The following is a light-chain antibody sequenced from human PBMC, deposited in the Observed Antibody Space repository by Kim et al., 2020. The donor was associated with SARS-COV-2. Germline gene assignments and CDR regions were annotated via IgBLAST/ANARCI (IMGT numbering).Light chain of an antibody. CDR1: QSISSGF. J-gene: IGKJ2*01. Sequence: EIVLTQSPGTLSLSPGERATLSCRATQSISSGFLAWYQQKPGQAPRLLIYGTSKRPTGIPDRFIGSGSGTDFTLTITRLEPADFAVYFCQEDGTSPPDTFCQGTDLEIK. CDR2: GTS. CDR3: QEDGTSPPDT. V-gene: IGKV3-20*01.